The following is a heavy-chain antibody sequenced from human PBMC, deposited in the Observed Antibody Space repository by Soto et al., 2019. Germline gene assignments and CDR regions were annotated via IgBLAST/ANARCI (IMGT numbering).Heavy chain of an antibody. J-gene: IGHJ6*02. V-gene: IGHV1-2*02. CDR2: INPYTGGT. CDR1: GYTFTGYY. D-gene: IGHD2-21*02. Sequence: ASVKVSCKASGYTFTGYYVLWVRQAPGQGPECMGWINPYTGGTNYAQKFQGRVTMIRDTSISTAYMELSKLISDDTAVYYCATQFHHCGGDCYRGPYFGMDVWGQGTTVTV. CDR3: ATQFHHCGGDCYRGPYFGMDV.